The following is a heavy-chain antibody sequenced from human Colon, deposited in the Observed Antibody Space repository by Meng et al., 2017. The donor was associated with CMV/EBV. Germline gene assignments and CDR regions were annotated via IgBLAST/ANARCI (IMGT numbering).Heavy chain of an antibody. CDR2: IKIKTDGGTT. CDR3: TTDWSGIDY. Sequence: CAASGVTFSNTWMNWVRQGLGKGLEWVGRIKIKTDGGTTDYAAPVKGRFTISRDDSKNTLYLQMNSLKTEDTAVYYCTTDWSGIDYWGQGTLVTVSS. V-gene: IGHV3-15*07. J-gene: IGHJ4*02. CDR1: GVTFSNTW. D-gene: IGHD3-10*01.